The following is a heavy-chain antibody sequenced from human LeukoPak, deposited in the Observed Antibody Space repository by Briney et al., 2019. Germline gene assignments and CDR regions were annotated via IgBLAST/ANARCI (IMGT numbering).Heavy chain of an antibody. CDR2: INSDGSAT. CDR3: VRWELRTAPYYGMDV. CDR1: GFPFSSYW. Sequence: GGSLRLSCAASGFPFSSYWMHWVRQVPGKGLLWVSRINSDGSATIYADSVRGRFTISRDNSKNTLYLQMNSLRAEDTAVYYCVRWELRTAPYYGMDVWGQGTTVTVSS. J-gene: IGHJ6*02. V-gene: IGHV3-74*01. D-gene: IGHD1-26*01.